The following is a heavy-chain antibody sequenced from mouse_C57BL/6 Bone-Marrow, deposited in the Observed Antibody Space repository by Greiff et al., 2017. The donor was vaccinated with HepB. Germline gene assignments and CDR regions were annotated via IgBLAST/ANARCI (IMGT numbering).Heavy chain of an antibody. J-gene: IGHJ2*01. CDR1: GYTFTDYY. CDR2: INPYNGGT. V-gene: IGHV1-19*01. CDR3: ARRDPIYYGNPDY. Sequence: EVQLQESGPVLVKPGASVKMSCKASGYTFTDYYMNWVKQSHGKSLEWIGVINPYNGGTSYNQKFKGKATLTVDKSSSTAYMELNSLTSEDSAVYYCARRDPIYYGNPDYWGQGTTLTVSS. D-gene: IGHD2-1*01.